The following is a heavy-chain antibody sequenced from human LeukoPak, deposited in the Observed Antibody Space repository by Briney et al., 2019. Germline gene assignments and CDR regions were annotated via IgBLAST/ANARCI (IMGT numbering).Heavy chain of an antibody. J-gene: IGHJ5*02. CDR3: ARGSGLGDWFDP. CDR1: GGSFSSSSYY. Sequence: SETLSLTCAVYGGSFSSSSYYWGWIRQPPGKGLEWIGSIYYSGSTYYNPSLKSRVTISVDTSKNQFSLKLSSVTAADTAVYYCARGSGLGDWFDPWGQGTLVTVSS. CDR2: IYYSGST. V-gene: IGHV4-39*07.